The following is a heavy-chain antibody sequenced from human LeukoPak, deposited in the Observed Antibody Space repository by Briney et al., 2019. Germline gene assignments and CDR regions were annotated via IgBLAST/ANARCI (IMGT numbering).Heavy chain of an antibody. CDR3: ARPRYSSSWYYFDY. CDR2: INPNSGGT. J-gene: IGHJ4*02. V-gene: IGHV1-2*02. Sequence: ASVKVSCKASGYTFTGYYMHWVRQAPGQGLEWKGWINPNSGGTNYAQKFQGRVTMTRDTSISTAYMELSRLRSDDTAVYYCARPRYSSSWYYFDYWGQGTLVTVSS. CDR1: GYTFTGYY. D-gene: IGHD6-13*01.